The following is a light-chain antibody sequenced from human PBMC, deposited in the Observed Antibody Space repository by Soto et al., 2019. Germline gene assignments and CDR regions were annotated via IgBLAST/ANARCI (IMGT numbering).Light chain of an antibody. V-gene: IGKV3-15*01. CDR2: GAS. CDR3: QQYNNWPWT. J-gene: IGKJ1*01. Sequence: EIVMTQSPATLSVSPGERATLSCRASQSVSSNLACYQQKPGQAPRLLIYGASTRATGIPARFSGSGSGTEFTLTISSLQSEDFAVYYCQQYNNWPWTFGQGTKV. CDR1: QSVSSN.